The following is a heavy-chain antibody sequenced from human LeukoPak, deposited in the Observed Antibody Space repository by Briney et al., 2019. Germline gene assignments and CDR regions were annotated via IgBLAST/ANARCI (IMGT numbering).Heavy chain of an antibody. CDR3: ARDAPRELLDY. CDR2: IYGSGST. J-gene: IGHJ4*02. V-gene: IGHV4-59*11. CDR1: GDSLSSHY. Sequence: SETLSLTCTVSGDSLSSHYWSWIRQPPGKGLEWIGYIYGSGSTHYDPSLRSRVTISEDTSKNQFSLKLTSVTAADTAVYYCARDAPRELLDYWGQGTLVTVSS. D-gene: IGHD1-26*01.